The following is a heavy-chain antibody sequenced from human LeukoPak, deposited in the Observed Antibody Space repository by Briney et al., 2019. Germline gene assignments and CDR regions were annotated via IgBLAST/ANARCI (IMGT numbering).Heavy chain of an antibody. Sequence: GGSLRLSCAASGFTFSSYEMNWVRQAPGKGLEWVSYISNSGRTIYYADSVKGRFTISRDNAKNTLYLQMNSLRVEDTAVYYCTKSDWFDRWGQGTLVTVSS. CDR2: ISNSGRTI. J-gene: IGHJ5*02. CDR3: TKSDWFDR. V-gene: IGHV3-48*03. D-gene: IGHD3-3*01. CDR1: GFTFSSYE.